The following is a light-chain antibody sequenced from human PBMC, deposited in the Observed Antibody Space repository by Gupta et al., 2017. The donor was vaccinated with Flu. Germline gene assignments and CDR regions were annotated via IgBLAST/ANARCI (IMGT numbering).Light chain of an antibody. CDR3: AQWDDIRDGRV. J-gene: IGLJ3*02. CDR2: NND. Sequence: TVTISWSGTTSHMGSGAVGWYQHWPGAAPNVLIYNNDQRPSGAPARFSGTKSGGSATLFIDGLQAEYEAVYYCAQWDDIRDGRVFGGGTRLTVL. CDR1: TSHMGSGA. V-gene: IGLV1-44*01.